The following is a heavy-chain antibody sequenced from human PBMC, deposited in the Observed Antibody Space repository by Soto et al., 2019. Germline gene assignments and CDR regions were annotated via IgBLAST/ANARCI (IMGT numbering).Heavy chain of an antibody. CDR2: VSGSGGTT. CDR1: GFTFSSYA. V-gene: IGHV3-23*01. D-gene: IGHD1-26*01. Sequence: PGGSLRLSCAASGFTFSSYAMSWVRQAPGKGLEWVSDVSGSGGTTYYADSVRGRFTISRDNSKNTLYLQMNSLRAADTAVYYCARLWDGQRPPDYWGQGTLVTVSS. CDR3: ARLWDGQRPPDY. J-gene: IGHJ4*02.